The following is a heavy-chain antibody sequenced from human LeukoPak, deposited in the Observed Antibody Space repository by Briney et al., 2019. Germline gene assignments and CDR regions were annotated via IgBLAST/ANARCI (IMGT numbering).Heavy chain of an antibody. D-gene: IGHD3-22*01. CDR1: GFTFSSYA. CDR2: ISGSGGST. CDR3: AKGLRYYYDSSPSPGMY. J-gene: IGHJ4*02. V-gene: IGHV3-23*01. Sequence: GGSLRLSCAASGFTFSSYAMSWVRQAPGKGLEWVSAISGSGGSTYYADSVKGRFTISRDNSKNTLYLQMNSLRAEDTAVYYCAKGLRYYYDSSPSPGMYWGQGTLVTVSS.